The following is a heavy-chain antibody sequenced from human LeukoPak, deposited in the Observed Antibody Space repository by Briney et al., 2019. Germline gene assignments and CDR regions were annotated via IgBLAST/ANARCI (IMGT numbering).Heavy chain of an antibody. J-gene: IGHJ4*02. CDR1: GFTFSSYG. Sequence: GGSLRLSCAASGFTFSSYGMHWVRQAPGKGLEWVANINQDGSEKYYVDSVMGRFTISRDNAKNSLYLQMNSLRAEDTAVYYCARSPNYKGYFDYWGQGTLVTVSS. CDR3: ARSPNYKGYFDY. CDR2: INQDGSEK. D-gene: IGHD3-10*01. V-gene: IGHV3-7*01.